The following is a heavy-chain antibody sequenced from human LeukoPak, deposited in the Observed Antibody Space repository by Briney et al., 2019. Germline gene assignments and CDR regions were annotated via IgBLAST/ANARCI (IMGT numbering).Heavy chain of an antibody. V-gene: IGHV1-46*01. Sequence: ASVKVSCKASGYTFTSYYMHWVRQAPGQGLEWMGIINPSGGSTSYAQKFQGRVTMTRNTSTSTVYMELSSLRSEDTAVYYCARAPPAPYGGKVFDYWGQGTLVTVSS. CDR3: ARAPPAPYGGKVFDY. CDR2: INPSGGST. J-gene: IGHJ4*02. CDR1: GYTFTSYY. D-gene: IGHD4-23*01.